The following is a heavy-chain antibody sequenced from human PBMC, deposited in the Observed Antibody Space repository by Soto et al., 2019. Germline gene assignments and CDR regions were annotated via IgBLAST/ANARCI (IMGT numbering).Heavy chain of an antibody. D-gene: IGHD2-21*02. CDR3: ARLEVVTAIHYFQH. V-gene: IGHV4-39*01. CDR2: IYYSGST. J-gene: IGHJ1*01. Sequence: QLQLQESGPGLVKPSETLSLTCTVSGGSISSSSYYWGWIRQPPGKGLEWIGSIYYSGSTYYNPSLKSRVTISVDTSKNQFSLKLSSVTAADTAVYYCARLEVVTAIHYFQHWGQGTLVTVSS. CDR1: GGSISSSSYY.